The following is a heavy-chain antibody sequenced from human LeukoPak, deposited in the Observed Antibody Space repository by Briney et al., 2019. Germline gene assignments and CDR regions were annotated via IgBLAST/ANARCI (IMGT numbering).Heavy chain of an antibody. CDR1: GYTFTSYY. D-gene: IGHD5-24*01. Sequence: ASVKVSCKASGYTFTSYYMHWVRQAPGQGLEWMGMINPSGGSTSYAQKFQGRVTMTRDTSTSTVYMELSSLRSEDTAVYYCARGVEMVNWRDAFDIWGQGTMVTVSP. CDR3: ARGVEMVNWRDAFDI. V-gene: IGHV1-46*01. CDR2: INPSGGST. J-gene: IGHJ3*02.